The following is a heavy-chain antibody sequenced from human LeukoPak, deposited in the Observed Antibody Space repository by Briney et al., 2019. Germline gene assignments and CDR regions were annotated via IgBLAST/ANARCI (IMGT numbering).Heavy chain of an antibody. CDR2: IYTSGST. D-gene: IGHD1-1*01. J-gene: IGHJ3*02. CDR3: ARSPWTVGAFDI. Sequence: PSDTLSLTCTVSGGSISIYYWSCIRQPAGKGLEGIGRIYTSGSTNYNPSLKSRVTMSADTSKNHFSLKLSSVTAADTAVYYCARSPWTVGAFDIWGQGTMVTVSS. V-gene: IGHV4-4*07. CDR1: GGSISIYY.